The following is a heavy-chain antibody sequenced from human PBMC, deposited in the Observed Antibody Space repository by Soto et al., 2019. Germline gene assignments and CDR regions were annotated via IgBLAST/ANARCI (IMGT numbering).Heavy chain of an antibody. D-gene: IGHD7-27*01. CDR1: GFTFSSYW. J-gene: IGHJ4*02. CDR2: INSDGRST. V-gene: IGHV3-74*01. Sequence: EVQLVESGGGLVQPGGSLRLSCAASGFTFSSYWMHWVRQAPGKGLVWVSRINSDGRSTNYADSVKGRFTISRDNAKNTLYLQMNSLRAEDTAVYYCARGGLTGAEKNFDYWGQGTLVTVSS. CDR3: ARGGLTGAEKNFDY.